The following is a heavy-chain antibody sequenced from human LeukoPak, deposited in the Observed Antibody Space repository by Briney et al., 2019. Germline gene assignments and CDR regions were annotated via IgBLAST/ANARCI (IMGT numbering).Heavy chain of an antibody. Sequence: GGSLRLSCAASGLTFSSYGMHWVRQAPGKGLEWVALISYDGSNKYFADSVKGRFTISRDNAKNMLYLQMSSLRAEDTAVYYCARKGAVAGTVDYWDQGTLVTVSS. CDR1: GLTFSSYG. D-gene: IGHD6-19*01. V-gene: IGHV3-30*12. CDR2: ISYDGSNK. J-gene: IGHJ4*02. CDR3: ARKGAVAGTVDY.